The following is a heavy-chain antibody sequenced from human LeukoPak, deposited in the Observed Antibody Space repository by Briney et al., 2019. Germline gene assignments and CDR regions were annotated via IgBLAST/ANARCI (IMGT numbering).Heavy chain of an antibody. CDR3: ARAPHAYYGSGSYYNPPYYFDY. Sequence: ASVKVSCKASGYTLTSYGISWVRQAPGQGLEWVGWISAYNGNTNYAQKLQGRVTMTTDTSTSTAYMELRSLRSDDTAVYYCARAPHAYYGSGSYYNPPYYFDYWGQGTLVTVSS. V-gene: IGHV1-18*01. D-gene: IGHD3-10*01. CDR2: ISAYNGNT. J-gene: IGHJ4*02. CDR1: GYTLTSYG.